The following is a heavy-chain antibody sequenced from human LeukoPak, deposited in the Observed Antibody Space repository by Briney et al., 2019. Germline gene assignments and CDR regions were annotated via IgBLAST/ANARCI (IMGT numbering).Heavy chain of an antibody. V-gene: IGHV3-48*03. Sequence: PGGSLRLSCAASGFTFSSYEINWVRQAPGKGLEWVSYISSSGSTIYYADSVKGRFTISRDNTKNSLYLQMNSLRAEYTAVYYCARSGYDILTGDRIDAFDIWGQGTMVTVSS. D-gene: IGHD3-9*01. CDR3: ARSGYDILTGDRIDAFDI. CDR1: GFTFSSYE. J-gene: IGHJ3*02. CDR2: ISSSGSTI.